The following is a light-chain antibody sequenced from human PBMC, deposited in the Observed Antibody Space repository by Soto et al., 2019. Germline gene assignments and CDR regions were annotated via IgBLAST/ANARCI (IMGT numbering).Light chain of an antibody. CDR2: EVS. Sequence: QSALTQPASVSGSPGQSITISCTGTSSDVGASKYVSWYQQHRGKAPKLISYEVSNRPSGVSNRFSGSKSGNTASLTISGLQAEDEADYYCSSYTTAITVLFGGGTKLTVL. V-gene: IGLV2-14*01. J-gene: IGLJ2*01. CDR3: SSYTTAITVL. CDR1: SSDVGASKY.